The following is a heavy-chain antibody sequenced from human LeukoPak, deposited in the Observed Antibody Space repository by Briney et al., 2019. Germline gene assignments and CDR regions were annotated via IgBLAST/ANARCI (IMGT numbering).Heavy chain of an antibody. CDR2: IHSSGST. CDR3: ARYRYSGYDDAFDV. J-gene: IGHJ3*01. Sequence: SETLSLTCSVSGGSISSSGHYWGWIRQPPGKGLEWIGSIHSSGSTYYNPSLKSRLAILVDTSKNQFSLRLDSVTAADTALYYCARYRYSGYDDAFDVWGQGTMVTVSS. CDR1: GGSISSSGHY. D-gene: IGHD5-12*01. V-gene: IGHV4-39*01.